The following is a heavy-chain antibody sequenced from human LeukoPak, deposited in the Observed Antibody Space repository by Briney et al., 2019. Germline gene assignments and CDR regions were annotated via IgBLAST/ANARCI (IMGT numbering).Heavy chain of an antibody. J-gene: IGHJ4*02. CDR1: GFTFSRYW. D-gene: IGHD2-21*01. Sequence: GGSLRLSCAASGFTFSRYWMSWVRQAPGKGLDWVANIRPDGSEEQYVDSVKGRFTISRDNAKNSLFLQMNSLRAEDTAVYYCARYSRSADSFWGQGTLVTGSS. CDR3: ARYSRSADSF. CDR2: IRPDGSEE. V-gene: IGHV3-7*01.